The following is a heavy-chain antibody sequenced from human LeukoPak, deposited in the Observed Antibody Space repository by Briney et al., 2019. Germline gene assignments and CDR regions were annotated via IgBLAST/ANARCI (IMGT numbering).Heavy chain of an antibody. J-gene: IGHJ6*02. CDR1: GFTFSSYA. D-gene: IGHD2-2*01. CDR3: AESSYYYYGMDV. CDR2: ISGSGGST. Sequence: GGSPRLSCAASGFTFSSYAMSWVRQAPGKGLEWVSAISGSGGSTYYADSVKGRFTISRDNSKNTLYLQMNSLRAEDTAVYYCAESSYYYYGMDVWGQGTTVTVSS. V-gene: IGHV3-23*01.